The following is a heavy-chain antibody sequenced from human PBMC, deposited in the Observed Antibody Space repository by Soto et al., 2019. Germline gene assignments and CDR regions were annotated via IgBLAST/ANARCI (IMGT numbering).Heavy chain of an antibody. J-gene: IGHJ6*02. CDR1: GFTFSNYG. CDR3: ARMQGPTAYYYAMDV. D-gene: IGHD1-1*01. CDR2: ISGSGGST. Sequence: GGSLSLSYRRSGFTFSNYGMSWVRQAPGKGLEWVSGISGSGGSTYYADSVKGRFAISRDNSKNTLYLQINSLRVEDTAVYYCARMQGPTAYYYAMDVWGQGTTVTVSS. V-gene: IGHV3-23*01.